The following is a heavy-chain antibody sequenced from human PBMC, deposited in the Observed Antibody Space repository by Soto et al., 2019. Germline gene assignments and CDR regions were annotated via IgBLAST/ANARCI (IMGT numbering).Heavy chain of an antibody. V-gene: IGHV4-59*01. CDR2: IYYSGST. J-gene: IGHJ5*02. CDR1: GGSISSYY. CDR3: ARLNDEDSSNYVVDWFDP. Sequence: ETLSLTCTVSGGSISSYYWSWIRQPPGKGLEWIGFIYYSGSTNYIPSFKSRVTISVDTSKNLFSLKLSFVTAADTAFYYCARLNDEDSSNYVVDWFDPWGQGTLVTVSS. D-gene: IGHD4-4*01.